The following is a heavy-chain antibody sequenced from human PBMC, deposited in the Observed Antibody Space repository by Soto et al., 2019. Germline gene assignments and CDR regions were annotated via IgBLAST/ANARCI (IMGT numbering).Heavy chain of an antibody. CDR1: GGTFSSYA. Sequence: GASVKVSCKASGGTFSSYAISWVRQAPGQGLEWMGGIIPIFGTANYAQKFQGRVTITADESTSTAYMELSSLRSEDTAVYYCASHKKLARFLEWSLPGGMDVWGQGTTVTVSS. V-gene: IGHV1-69*13. CDR3: ASHKKLARFLEWSLPGGMDV. J-gene: IGHJ6*02. CDR2: IIPIFGTA. D-gene: IGHD3-3*01.